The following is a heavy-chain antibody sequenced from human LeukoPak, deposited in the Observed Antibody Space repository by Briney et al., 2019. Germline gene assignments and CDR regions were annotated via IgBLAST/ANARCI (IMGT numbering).Heavy chain of an antibody. Sequence: PGRSLRLSCAASGFTFDDYAMHWVRQAPGKGLEWVSGISWNSGSIGYADSVKGRFTISRDNAKNSLYLQMNSLRAEDTALYHCAKGKYSGYDEGPLYFDYWGQGTLVTVSS. CDR1: GFTFDDYA. J-gene: IGHJ4*02. V-gene: IGHV3-9*01. CDR2: ISWNSGSI. D-gene: IGHD5-12*01. CDR3: AKGKYSGYDEGPLYFDY.